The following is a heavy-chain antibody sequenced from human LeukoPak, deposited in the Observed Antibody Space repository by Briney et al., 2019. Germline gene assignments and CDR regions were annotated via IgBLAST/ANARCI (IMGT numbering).Heavy chain of an antibody. J-gene: IGHJ3*02. V-gene: IGHV3-30*04. D-gene: IGHD2-2*01. Sequence: AGGSLRLSCAASGFTFSSHAMHWVRQAPGKGLEWVAVISYDGSNKYYADSVKGRFTISRDNSKNTLYLQMNSLRAEDTAVYYCARVACSNTSCGYDAFDIWGQGTKVTVSS. CDR1: GFTFSSHA. CDR3: ARVACSNTSCGYDAFDI. CDR2: ISYDGSNK.